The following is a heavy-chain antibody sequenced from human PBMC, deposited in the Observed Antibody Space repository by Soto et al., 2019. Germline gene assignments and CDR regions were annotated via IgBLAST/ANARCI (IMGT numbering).Heavy chain of an antibody. Sequence: GASVKVSCKASGYTFTSYAMHWVRQAPGQRLEWMGWINAGNGNTKYSQKFQGRVTITRDTSASTAYMELSSLRSEDTAVYYCARVRCTNGVCYTRPHFDYWGQGTLVTVSS. CDR2: INAGNGNT. CDR3: ARVRCTNGVCYTRPHFDY. V-gene: IGHV1-3*01. D-gene: IGHD2-8*01. CDR1: GYTFTSYA. J-gene: IGHJ4*02.